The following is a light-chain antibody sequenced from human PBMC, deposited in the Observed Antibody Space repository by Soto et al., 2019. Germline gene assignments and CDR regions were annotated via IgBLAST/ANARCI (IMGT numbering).Light chain of an antibody. V-gene: IGKV3-20*01. J-gene: IGKJ1*01. CDR3: QQYGRSPPWT. CDR2: DAS. Sequence: EIVLTQSPGTLSVSLGDRATLSCRASQIISSSYLAWYQQKPGQAPRLLFYDASNRATGIPDRFSGSGSGTDFTLTISRLEPEDFAVYYCQQYGRSPPWTFGQGTKVEIK. CDR1: QIISSSY.